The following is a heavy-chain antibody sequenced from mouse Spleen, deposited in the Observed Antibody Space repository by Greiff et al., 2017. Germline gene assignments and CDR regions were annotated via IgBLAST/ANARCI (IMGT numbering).Heavy chain of an antibody. CDR1: GFTFTDYY. CDR3: ARDSDGSSYGYFDV. CDR2: IRNKANGYTT. Sequence: EVQGVESGGGLVQPGGSLRLSCATSGFTFTDYYMSWVRQPPGKALEWLGFIRNKANGYTTEYSASVKGRFTISRDNSQSILYLQMNTLRAEDSATYYCARDSDGSSYGYFDVWGAGTTVTVSS. J-gene: IGHJ1*01. D-gene: IGHD1-1*01. V-gene: IGHV7-3*02.